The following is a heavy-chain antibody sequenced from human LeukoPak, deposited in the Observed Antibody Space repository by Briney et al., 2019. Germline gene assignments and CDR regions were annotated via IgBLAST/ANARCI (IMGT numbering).Heavy chain of an antibody. J-gene: IGHJ4*02. Sequence: PGGSLRLSCAASGFTFSSYAMSWVRQAPRKGLEWVSAISGSGFSTYYADSVKGRFTISRDNSKNTLYLQMNSLRAEDTAVYYCASQGVDTTLFFRYYFDYWGQGTLVTVSS. D-gene: IGHD5-18*01. CDR1: GFTFSSYA. CDR2: ISGSGFST. V-gene: IGHV3-23*01. CDR3: ASQGVDTTLFFRYYFDY.